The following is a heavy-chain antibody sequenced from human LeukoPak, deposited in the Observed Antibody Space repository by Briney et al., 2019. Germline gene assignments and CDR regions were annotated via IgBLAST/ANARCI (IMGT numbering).Heavy chain of an antibody. CDR1: GFTFTSYA. CDR2: ISFAGDIY. D-gene: IGHD2-15*01. Sequence: GRSLRLSCAASGFTFTSYAMHWVRQAPGKGLEWVAVISFAGDIYYYAASVRGRFTISRDTSRSTLYLQMNSLRAEDAAVYYCAKAPVTSCRGAFCYPFDYWGQGTLVTVSS. J-gene: IGHJ4*02. CDR3: AKAPVTSCRGAFCYPFDY. V-gene: IGHV3-30*04.